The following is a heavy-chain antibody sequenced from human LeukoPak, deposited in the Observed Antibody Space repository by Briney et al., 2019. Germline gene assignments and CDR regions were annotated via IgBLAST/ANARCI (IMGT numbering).Heavy chain of an antibody. V-gene: IGHV3-23*01. CDR3: AKKPLGDQPLDY. CDR1: GFIFSSYA. Sequence: GGSLRLSCVASGFIFSSYARTWVRQAPGKGLEWVSVIGSGDTYYADSVKGRFTISRDNSKNTLYLQMNSLSADDTAVYYCAKKPLGDQPLDYWGQGTLVTVSS. J-gene: IGHJ4*02. CDR2: IGSGDT. D-gene: IGHD3-16*01.